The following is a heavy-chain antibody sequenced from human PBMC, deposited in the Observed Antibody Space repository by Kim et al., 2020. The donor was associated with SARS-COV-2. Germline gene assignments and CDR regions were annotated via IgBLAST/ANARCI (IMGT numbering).Heavy chain of an antibody. CDR1: GFTFSSYG. CDR2: ISYVGSQE. Sequence: GGSLRLSCAASGFTFSSYGMHWVRQAPGKGLEWVAVISYVGSQEHYADSVKGRFTIYRDNSKNTLYLQMNSLRPEDTAVYYCAKDYDFRNYYGMDVWGQGTTITVSS. D-gene: IGHD5-12*01. V-gene: IGHV3-30*18. J-gene: IGHJ6*02. CDR3: AKDYDFRNYYGMDV.